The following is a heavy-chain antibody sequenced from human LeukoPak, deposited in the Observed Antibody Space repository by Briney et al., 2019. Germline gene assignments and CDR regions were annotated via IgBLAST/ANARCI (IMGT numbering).Heavy chain of an antibody. D-gene: IGHD4-17*01. Sequence: PSETLSLTCAVHGGSFSGYYWSWIRQPPGKGREWIGEINHSGSTNYNPSLKSRVTISVDTSKNQFSLKLSSVTAADTAVYYCARGTMTTVTYYFDYWGEGTLVTVSS. J-gene: IGHJ4*02. V-gene: IGHV4-34*01. CDR3: ARGTMTTVTYYFDY. CDR1: GGSFSGYY. CDR2: INHSGST.